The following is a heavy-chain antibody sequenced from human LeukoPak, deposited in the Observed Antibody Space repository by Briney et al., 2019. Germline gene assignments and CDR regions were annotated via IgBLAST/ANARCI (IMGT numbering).Heavy chain of an antibody. CDR1: GGSFSGYY. CDR3: ARGRDDSSGYYRPYYYYYMDV. V-gene: IGHV4-34*01. J-gene: IGHJ6*03. CDR2: INHSGST. Sequence: SETLSLTCAVYGGSFSGYYWSWIRQPPGKGLDWIGEINHSGSTNYNPSLKSRVTISVDTSKNQFSLKLSSVTAADTAVYYCARGRDDSSGYYRPYYYYYMDVWGKGTTVTVSS. D-gene: IGHD3-22*01.